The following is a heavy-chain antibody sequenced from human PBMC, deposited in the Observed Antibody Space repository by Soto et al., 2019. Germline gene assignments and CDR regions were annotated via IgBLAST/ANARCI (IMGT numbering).Heavy chain of an antibody. J-gene: IGHJ3*02. CDR1: GGSISSYY. Sequence: QVQLQESGPGLVKPSETLSLTCTVSGGSISSYYWSWIRQPPGKGLEWIGYIYYSGSTNYNPSLKSRVTISVDTSKNQFSLKLSSVTAADTAVSYCARDRSLWDGYDPPDNNAFHIWGQGTMVTVSS. V-gene: IGHV4-59*01. CDR2: IYYSGST. CDR3: ARDRSLWDGYDPPDNNAFHI. D-gene: IGHD5-12*01.